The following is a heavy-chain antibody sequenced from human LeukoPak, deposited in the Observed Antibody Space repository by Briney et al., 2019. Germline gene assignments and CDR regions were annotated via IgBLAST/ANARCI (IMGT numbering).Heavy chain of an antibody. J-gene: IGHJ6*02. V-gene: IGHV3-30-3*01. D-gene: IGHD3-16*01. CDR2: ISYDGSNK. CDR3: ARALRGGLTYYYYGMDV. CDR1: GFTFSSYA. Sequence: GGSLRLSCAASGFTFSSYAMHWVRQAPGKGLEWVAVISYDGSNKYYADSVKGRFTISRDNSKNTLYLQMNSVRAEDTAVYYCARALRGGLTYYYYGMDVWGQGTTVTVSS.